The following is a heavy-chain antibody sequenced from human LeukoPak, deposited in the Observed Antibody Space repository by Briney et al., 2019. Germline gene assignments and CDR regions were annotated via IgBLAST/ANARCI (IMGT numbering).Heavy chain of an antibody. CDR3: AREVVEMATIDTHRNYYYHGMDV. V-gene: IGHV1-2*02. D-gene: IGHD5-12*01. J-gene: IGHJ6*02. CDR1: GYTFTGYY. Sequence: ASVKVSCKASGYTFTGYYMHWVRQAPGQGLEWMGWINPNSGGTNYAQKFQGRVTMTRDTSISTAYMELSRLRSDDTAVYYCAREVVEMATIDTHRNYYYHGMDVWGQGTTVTVSS. CDR2: INPNSGGT.